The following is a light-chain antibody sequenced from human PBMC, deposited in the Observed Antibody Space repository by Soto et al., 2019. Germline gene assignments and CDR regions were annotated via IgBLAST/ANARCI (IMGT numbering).Light chain of an antibody. CDR2: GAS. V-gene: IGKV3-15*01. CDR1: LSVSSN. CDR3: QQYNDWPRT. J-gene: IGKJ1*01. Sequence: EILMTQSPATLSVSPGERATVSCRASLSVSSNLAWYQQKPGQVPRLLIYGASSRATGIPARFSGSGSETEFTLTISRLQSEDFAVYYCQQYNDWPRTFGQGTKVEIK.